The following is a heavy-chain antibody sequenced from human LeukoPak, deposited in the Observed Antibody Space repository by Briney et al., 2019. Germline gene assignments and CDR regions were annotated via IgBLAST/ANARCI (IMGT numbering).Heavy chain of an antibody. J-gene: IGHJ4*02. CDR3: ATVRFGELNFDY. Sequence: ASVKVSCKVSGYTLTELSMHWVRQAPGKGLEWMGGFDPEDGETIYAQKFQGRVTMTEDTSTDTAYMELSSLRPEDTAVYYCATVRFGELNFDYWGQGTLVTVSS. D-gene: IGHD3-10*01. CDR2: FDPEDGET. CDR1: GYTLTELS. V-gene: IGHV1-24*01.